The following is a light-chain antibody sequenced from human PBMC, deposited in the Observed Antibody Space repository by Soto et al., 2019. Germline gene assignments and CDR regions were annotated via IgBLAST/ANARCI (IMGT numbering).Light chain of an antibody. CDR2: AAA. J-gene: IGKJ2*01. CDR3: QQYGDSPPT. CDR1: QSVSSAF. V-gene: IGKV3-20*01. Sequence: SGVTQSPVTLYLSPGERATLSCRASQSVSSAFFAWYQQKPGQPLRLLIYAAASRATGIPDRFSGSASATDFTLPISRLEPEDFAVYYCQQYGDSPPTFGRGTKVEIK.